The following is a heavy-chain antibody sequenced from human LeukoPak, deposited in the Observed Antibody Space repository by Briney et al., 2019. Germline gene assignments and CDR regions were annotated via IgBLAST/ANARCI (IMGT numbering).Heavy chain of an antibody. Sequence: GGSLRLSCAASGFTFSSYSMNWVRQAPGKGLEWVSSISSSSSYIYYADSVKGRFTISRDNAKNSLYLQMNSLRGEDTAVYYCARDSIGYSYARHPYYFDYWGQGTLVTVSS. CDR3: ARDSIGYSYARHPYYFDY. D-gene: IGHD5-18*01. J-gene: IGHJ4*02. CDR1: GFTFSSYS. CDR2: ISSSSSYI. V-gene: IGHV3-21*01.